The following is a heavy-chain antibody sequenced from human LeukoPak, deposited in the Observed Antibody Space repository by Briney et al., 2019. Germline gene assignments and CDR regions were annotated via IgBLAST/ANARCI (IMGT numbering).Heavy chain of an antibody. Sequence: NPSETLSLTCAVYGGSFSGYYWSWIRQPPGKGLEWIGEINPSGSTNYNPSLKSRVTISVDTSKNQFSLKLSSVTAADTAVYYCARRRGSSWYFTSWFDPWGQGTLVTVSS. D-gene: IGHD6-13*01. CDR2: INPSGST. CDR3: ARRRGSSWYFTSWFDP. J-gene: IGHJ5*02. V-gene: IGHV4-34*01. CDR1: GGSFSGYY.